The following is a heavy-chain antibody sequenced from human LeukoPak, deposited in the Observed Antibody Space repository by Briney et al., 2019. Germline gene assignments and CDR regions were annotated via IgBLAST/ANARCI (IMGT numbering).Heavy chain of an antibody. CDR1: GVSVSSSSYC. Sequence: SETLSLTCTVSGVSVSSSSYCWTWIRQPPGKGLEWIGYFYYSGNTNYNPSLKSRITMSIDTSKNQFSLRLTSVTAADTAVYYCARGSSGWPYYFDYWGQGTLVTVSS. J-gene: IGHJ4*02. CDR2: FYYSGNT. D-gene: IGHD3-22*01. CDR3: ARGSSGWPYYFDY. V-gene: IGHV4-61*01.